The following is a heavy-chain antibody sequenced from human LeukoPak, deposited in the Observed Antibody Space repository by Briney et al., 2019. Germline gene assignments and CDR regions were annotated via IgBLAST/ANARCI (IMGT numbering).Heavy chain of an antibody. V-gene: IGHV1-8*01. CDR2: MNPNSGNT. D-gene: IGHD3-16*02. CDR1: GYTFTSYD. Sequence: ASVTVSCKASGYTFTSYDFNWVRQATGQGLEWMGWMNPNSGNTGYAQKFQGRVTMTRNTSISTAYMELRSLRSEDTAVYYCARGHRYDYVWGSYRRPTDYWGQGTLVTVSS. CDR3: ARGHRYDYVWGSYRRPTDY. J-gene: IGHJ4*02.